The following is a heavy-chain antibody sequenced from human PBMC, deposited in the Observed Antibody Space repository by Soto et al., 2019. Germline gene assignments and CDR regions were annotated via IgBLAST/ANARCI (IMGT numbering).Heavy chain of an antibody. D-gene: IGHD2-2*01. CDR2: IYYGGSI. CDR3: ARLFPRVVPAAIYFDY. CDR1: GDSISSYY. V-gene: IGHV4-59*08. J-gene: IGHJ4*02. Sequence: TSETLSLTCTVSGDSISSYYWTWIRQPPGKGLEWIAFIYYGGSINYNPSLKSRVTISVDTSKNRFSLKLTSVTAADTAVYYCARLFPRVVPAAIYFDYWGQGTLVTVSS.